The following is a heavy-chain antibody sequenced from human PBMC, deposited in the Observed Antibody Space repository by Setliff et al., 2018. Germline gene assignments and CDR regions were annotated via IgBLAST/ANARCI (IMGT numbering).Heavy chain of an antibody. J-gene: IGHJ2*01. Sequence: SETLSLTCAVYGGSFSGYYWSWTRQPPGKGLEWFGEINHSGSTNYNPSLKTRVTMSVDTSKNQFSLKLSSVTAADTAVYYCASLGIRDWYFDLWGRGTLVTVSS. V-gene: IGHV4-34*01. CDR3: ASLGIRDWYFDL. CDR2: INHSGST. D-gene: IGHD3-16*01. CDR1: GGSFSGYY.